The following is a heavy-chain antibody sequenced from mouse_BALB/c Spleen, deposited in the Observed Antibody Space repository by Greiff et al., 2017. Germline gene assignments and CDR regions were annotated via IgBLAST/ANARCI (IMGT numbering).Heavy chain of an antibody. D-gene: IGHD1-1*01. CDR3: TRVYYYGSERGYFDY. V-gene: IGHV5-6-4*01. J-gene: IGHJ2*01. Sequence: EVQVVESGGGLVKPGGSLKLSCAASGFTFSSYTMSWVRQTPEKRLEWVATISSGGSYTYYPDSVKGRFTISRDNAKNTLYLQMSSLKSEDTAMYYCTRVYYYGSERGYFDYWGQGTTLTVSS. CDR1: GFTFSSYT. CDR2: ISSGGSYT.